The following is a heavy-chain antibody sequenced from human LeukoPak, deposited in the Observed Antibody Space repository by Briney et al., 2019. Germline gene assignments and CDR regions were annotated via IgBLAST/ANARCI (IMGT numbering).Heavy chain of an antibody. V-gene: IGHV5-51*01. CDR3: ARQGDGYNRPFDY. CDR1: GYTFTNYW. D-gene: IGHD5-24*01. J-gene: IGHJ4*02. Sequence: GESLKISCKGSGYTFTNYWIAWVRQMPGKGLEWMGIIYPGDSDTTYSPSFQGQVTISADRSISTAYLQWSSLKASDTAVYYCARQGDGYNRPFDYWGQGTLVTVSS. CDR2: IYPGDSDT.